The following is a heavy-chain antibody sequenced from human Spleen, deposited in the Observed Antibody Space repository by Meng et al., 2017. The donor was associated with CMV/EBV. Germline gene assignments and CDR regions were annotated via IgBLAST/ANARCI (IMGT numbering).Heavy chain of an antibody. CDR1: GGSFSGYY. V-gene: IGHV4-34*01. Sequence: ETLSLTCAVYGGSFSGYYWSWIRQPPGKGLEWIGEINHSGSTNYNPSLKSRVTISVDTSKNQFSLKLSSVTAADTAVYYCARGRMGSSWYLGLVDYYYGMDVWGQGTTVTVSS. CDR3: ARGRMGSSWYLGLVDYYYGMDV. CDR2: INHSGST. D-gene: IGHD6-13*01. J-gene: IGHJ6*02.